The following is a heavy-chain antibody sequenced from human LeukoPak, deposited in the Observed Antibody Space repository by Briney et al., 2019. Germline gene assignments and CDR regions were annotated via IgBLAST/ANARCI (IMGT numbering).Heavy chain of an antibody. CDR1: GFTFSDYS. J-gene: IGHJ4*02. V-gene: IGHV3-48*01. CDR2: ISSSSRTI. D-gene: IGHD5-24*01. Sequence: PGGSLRLSCAASGFTFSDYSMNWVRQAPGKGLEWISYISSSSRTIYYADSVKGRFTISRDNAKNSLYLQMNSLRAEDTAVYYCAKGRPERWLHTLGDFDYWGQGTLVTVSS. CDR3: AKGRPERWLHTLGDFDY.